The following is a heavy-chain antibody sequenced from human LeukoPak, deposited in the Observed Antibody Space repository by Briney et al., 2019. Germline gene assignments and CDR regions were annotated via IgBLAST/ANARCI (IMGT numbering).Heavy chain of an antibody. V-gene: IGHV7-4-1*02. Sequence: GASVKVSCKASGYTFTNYAMNWVRQAPGQGLEWMRWIHPSTGNPTYAQAFTGRFVFSLDTSVSTTYLQISSLKTEDTAVYYCARAYQRLGQLSLPDYWGQGTLVTVSS. J-gene: IGHJ4*02. CDR2: IHPSTGNP. CDR1: GYTFTNYA. D-gene: IGHD3-16*02. CDR3: ARAYQRLGQLSLPDY.